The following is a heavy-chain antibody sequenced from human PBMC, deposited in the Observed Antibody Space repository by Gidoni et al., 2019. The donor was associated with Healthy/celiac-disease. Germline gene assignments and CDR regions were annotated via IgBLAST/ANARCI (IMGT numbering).Heavy chain of an antibody. CDR1: GGSISSYY. CDR2: IYYSGST. Sequence: QVQLQESGPGLAKPSETLSLTCTVSGGSISSYYWSWIRQPPGKGLEWIGYIYYSGSTNYNPSLKSRVTISVDTSKNQFSLKLSSVTAADTAVYYCARDHGSYGMDVWGQGTTVTVSS. J-gene: IGHJ6*02. V-gene: IGHV4-59*01. CDR3: ARDHGSYGMDV. D-gene: IGHD5-12*01.